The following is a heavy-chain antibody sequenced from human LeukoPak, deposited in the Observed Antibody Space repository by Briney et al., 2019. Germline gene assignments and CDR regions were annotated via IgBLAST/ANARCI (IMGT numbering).Heavy chain of an antibody. CDR1: GYTFTSYG. Sequence: GASVKVSCKASGYTFTSYGISWVRQAPGQGLEWMGWISAYNGNTNYAQKLQGRVTMTTDTSTSTAYMELRSLRSDDTAVYCCARGAKVYYGSGSYYTHFDYWGQGTLVTVSS. CDR3: ARGAKVYYGSGSYYTHFDY. V-gene: IGHV1-18*01. J-gene: IGHJ4*02. CDR2: ISAYNGNT. D-gene: IGHD3-10*01.